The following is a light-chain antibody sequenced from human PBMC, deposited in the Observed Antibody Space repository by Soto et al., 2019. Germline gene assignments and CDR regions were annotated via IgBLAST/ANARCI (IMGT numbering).Light chain of an antibody. J-gene: IGKJ3*01. V-gene: IGKV3-20*01. CDR2: NTS. CDR3: QHYGGSFI. Sequence: EIVLTQSPGTLSLSPGEGATVSCRVSQSINSKSLVWYQRKFGHAPRLLIYNTSTRATGIPDRFSGSGSGTDFTLSISGLEPEDFAVYYCQHYGGSFIFGPGTKVDFK. CDR1: QSINSKS.